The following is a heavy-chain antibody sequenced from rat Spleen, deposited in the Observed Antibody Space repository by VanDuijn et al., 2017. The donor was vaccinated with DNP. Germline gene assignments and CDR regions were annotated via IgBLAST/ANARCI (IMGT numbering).Heavy chain of an antibody. CDR1: GLTFSDYY. D-gene: IGHD2-1*01. J-gene: IGHJ3*01. CDR2: ISSDGDTT. Sequence: EVQLVESGGGLVQPGRSLKLSCGASGLTFSDYYMAWVRQAPTKGPEWVATISSDGDTTYYRDSVKGRFTISRDNAKSSLYLKMDSLRSEDTATYYCTTDTYRFAYWGQGTLVTVSS. V-gene: IGHV5-20*01. CDR3: TTDTYRFAY.